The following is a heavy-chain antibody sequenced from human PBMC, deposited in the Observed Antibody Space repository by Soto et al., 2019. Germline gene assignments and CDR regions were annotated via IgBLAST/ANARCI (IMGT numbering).Heavy chain of an antibody. CDR1: GYSFTSYW. Sequence: PGESLKISCKGSGYSFTSYWIGWVRQMPGKGLEWMGIIYPGDSDTRYSPSFQGQVTISADKSISTAYLQWSSLKASDTAMYYCARMDIVVVPAAVNYYSYGMTLWGQGTTVTVSS. D-gene: IGHD2-2*03. CDR3: ARMDIVVVPAAVNYYSYGMTL. V-gene: IGHV5-51*01. J-gene: IGHJ6*02. CDR2: IYPGDSDT.